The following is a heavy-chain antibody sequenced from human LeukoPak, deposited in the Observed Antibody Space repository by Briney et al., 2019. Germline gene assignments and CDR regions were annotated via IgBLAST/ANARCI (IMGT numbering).Heavy chain of an antibody. D-gene: IGHD2-2*01. CDR3: ARFYCSSTSCLEDY. CDR2: INSDGSST. Sequence: GGSLRLSCAASGFTFSSHAMDWVRQAPGKGLVWVSRINSDGSSTSYADSVKGRFTISRDNAKNTLYLQMNSLRAEDTAVYYCARFYCSSTSCLEDYWGQGTLVTVSS. CDR1: GFTFSSHA. V-gene: IGHV3-74*01. J-gene: IGHJ4*02.